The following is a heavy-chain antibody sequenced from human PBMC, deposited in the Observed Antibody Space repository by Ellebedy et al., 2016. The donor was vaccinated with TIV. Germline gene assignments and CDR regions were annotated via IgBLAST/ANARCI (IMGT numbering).Heavy chain of an antibody. D-gene: IGHD4-17*01. V-gene: IGHV3-21*01. CDR2: ISYSGEYI. J-gene: IGHJ4*02. CDR1: GFIFRNSG. CDR3: ARSTVTDY. Sequence: GESLKISCAASGFIFRNSGMNWVRQAPGKGLEWVSAISYSGEYIFYADSVRGRFTISRDNAKNTLYLQMNSLKDEDTAVYYCARSTVTDYWGQGTLVTVSS.